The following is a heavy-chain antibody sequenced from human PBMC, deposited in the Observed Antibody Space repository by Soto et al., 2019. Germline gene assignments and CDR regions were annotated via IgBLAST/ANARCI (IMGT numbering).Heavy chain of an antibody. CDR3: ARGGVGIEDAFYI. CDR2: IYYSGST. CDR1: GGSISSSSYY. Sequence: SETLSLTCTVSGGSISSSSYYWGWIRQPPGKGLEWIGSIYYSGSTYYNPSLKSRVTISVDTSKNQFSLKLSSVTAADTAVYYCARGGVGIEDAFYIWGQGTMVTVSS. V-gene: IGHV4-39*07. D-gene: IGHD7-27*01. J-gene: IGHJ3*02.